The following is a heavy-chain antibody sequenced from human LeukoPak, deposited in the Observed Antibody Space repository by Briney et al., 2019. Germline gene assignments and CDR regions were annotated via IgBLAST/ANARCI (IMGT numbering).Heavy chain of an antibody. V-gene: IGHV4-30-4*08. D-gene: IGHD3-10*01. CDR1: GGSISSGDYY. CDR2: IYYGGST. CDR3: ARMVRGVIILDY. Sequence: SETLSLTCTVSGGSISSGDYYWSWIRQPPGKGLEWIGYIYYGGSTYYNPSLKSRVTISVDTSKNQFSLKLSSVTAADTAVYYCARMVRGVIILDYWGQGTLVTVSS. J-gene: IGHJ4*02.